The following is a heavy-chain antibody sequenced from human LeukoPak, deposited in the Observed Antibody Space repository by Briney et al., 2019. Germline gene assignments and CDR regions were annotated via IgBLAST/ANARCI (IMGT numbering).Heavy chain of an antibody. Sequence: ASVKVSCKASGYTFSTYAMHWVRQAPGHRLEWMGWINAGNGNTKYSQKFQGRVILTSDTSASTAYMELSSLRSEDTAVYYCATRYNYNWGFDYWGQGTLVTVSP. V-gene: IGHV1-3*01. J-gene: IGHJ4*02. CDR3: ATRYNYNWGFDY. CDR1: GYTFSTYA. CDR2: INAGNGNT. D-gene: IGHD5-18*01.